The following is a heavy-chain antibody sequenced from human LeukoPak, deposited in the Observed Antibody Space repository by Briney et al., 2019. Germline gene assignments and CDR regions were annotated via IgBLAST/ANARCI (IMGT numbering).Heavy chain of an antibody. Sequence: GGSLRLSSAAYGFTFSSDGRTRVPQAPGKGLARVSAVSASGGATYYADSVKGRFTTSRDNSKNTLYLQMNSLRAEDTAVYYCAKKFALDVWGQGTTVTVSS. J-gene: IGHJ6*02. V-gene: IGHV3-23*01. CDR2: VSASGGAT. CDR1: GFTFSSDG. D-gene: IGHD3-10*01. CDR3: AKKFALDV.